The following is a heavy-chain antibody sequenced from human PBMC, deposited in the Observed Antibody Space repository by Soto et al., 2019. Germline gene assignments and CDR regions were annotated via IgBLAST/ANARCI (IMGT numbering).Heavy chain of an antibody. CDR1: GGSFSAYY. V-gene: IGHV4-34*01. J-gene: IGHJ4*02. Sequence: QVQLQQWGAGLLKPSETLSLTCAVYGGSFSAYYWSWIRQSPGKGLEWIGEIHHSGSINYKPSLKSRVTISVDTSKNQFSLELRSVTAADTAMYYCASYGSGSYYNGYYFDYWGQGTLVTVSS. D-gene: IGHD3-10*01. CDR2: IHHSGSI. CDR3: ASYGSGSYYNGYYFDY.